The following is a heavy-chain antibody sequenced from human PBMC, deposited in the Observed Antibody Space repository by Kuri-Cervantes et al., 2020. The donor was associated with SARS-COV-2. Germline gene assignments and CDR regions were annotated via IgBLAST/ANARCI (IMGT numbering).Heavy chain of an antibody. CDR3: AKDSIRFLEWLYYMYV. CDR2: IRYDGSNK. V-gene: IGHV3-30*02. D-gene: IGHD3-3*01. J-gene: IGHJ6*03. Sequence: GESLKISCAATGFTFSSYGMHWVRQAPGKGLEWVAFIRYDGSNKYYADSVKGRFTISRDHSKNTLYLQMNSLRAEDTAVYYCAKDSIRFLEWLYYMYVWGKGTTVTVSS. CDR1: GFTFSSYG.